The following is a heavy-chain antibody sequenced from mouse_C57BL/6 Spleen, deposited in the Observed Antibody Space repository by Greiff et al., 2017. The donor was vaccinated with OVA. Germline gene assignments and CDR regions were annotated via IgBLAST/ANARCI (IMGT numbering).Heavy chain of an antibody. CDR1: GFTFSNYW. V-gene: IGHV6-3*01. J-gene: IGHJ1*03. Sequence: EVKLMESGGGLVQPGGSMKLSCVASGFTFSNYWMNWVRQSPEKGLEWVAQIRLKSDNYATHYGESVKGRFTIARDDSNSSVYLQMNNLRAEDTEIYYCTRTWYFDVWGTGTTVTVSS. CDR3: TRTWYFDV. CDR2: IRLKSDNYAT.